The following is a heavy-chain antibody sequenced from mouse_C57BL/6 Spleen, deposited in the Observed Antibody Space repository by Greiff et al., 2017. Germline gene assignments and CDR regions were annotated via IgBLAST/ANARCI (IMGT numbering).Heavy chain of an antibody. CDR2: IDPETGGT. V-gene: IGHV1-15*01. CDR1: GYTFTDYE. CDR3: TRGGYYFDY. Sequence: QVQLQQSGAELVRPGASVTLSCKASGYTFTDYEMHWMKQTPVHGLEWIGAIDPETGGTAYNQKFKGKAILTADKSSSTAYMELRSLTSEDSAVYYCTRGGYYFDYWGQGTTLTVSS. D-gene: IGHD1-1*02. J-gene: IGHJ2*01.